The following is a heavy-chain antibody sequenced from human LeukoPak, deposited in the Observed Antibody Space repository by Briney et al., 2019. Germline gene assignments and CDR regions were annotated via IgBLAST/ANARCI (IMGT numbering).Heavy chain of an antibody. CDR3: ARSGVVGATWGGWFDP. CDR2: IYYSGST. J-gene: IGHJ5*02. CDR1: GGSISSYY. Sequence: PSETLSLTCTVSGGSISSYYWSWIRQPPGKGLEWIGYIYYSGSTNYNPSLKSRVTISVDTSKNQFSLKLSSVTAADTAVYYCARSGVVGATWGGWFDPWGPGTLVTVSS. D-gene: IGHD1-26*01. V-gene: IGHV4-59*01.